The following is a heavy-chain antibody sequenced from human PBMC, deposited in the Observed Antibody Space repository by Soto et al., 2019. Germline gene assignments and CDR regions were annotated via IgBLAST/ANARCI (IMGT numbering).Heavy chain of an antibody. Sequence: GASVKVSCKASGGTFSTYACSWVRQAPGQGLEWMGGIIPIFHTATCAQKFQGRVTITADESTSTSYMALSSLRSEDTAVYYCVHRRDGYNSAFFDYWGQGTLVTVSS. CDR2: IIPIFHTA. CDR3: VHRRDGYNSAFFDY. CDR1: GGTFSTYA. J-gene: IGHJ4*02. D-gene: IGHD5-12*01. V-gene: IGHV1-69*13.